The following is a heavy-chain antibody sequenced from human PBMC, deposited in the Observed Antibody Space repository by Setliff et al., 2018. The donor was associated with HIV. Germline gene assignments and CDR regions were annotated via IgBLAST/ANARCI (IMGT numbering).Heavy chain of an antibody. D-gene: IGHD3-22*01. V-gene: IGHV3-66*04. CDR1: GFTVSTYY. CDR2: IYSGGST. Sequence: GGSLRLSCAASGFTVSTYYMSWVRQAPGKGLEWVSTIYSGGSTYHADSVKGRFTLSRDTSKNTLFLQMNSLRAEDTAVYYCARQAHPRGYYGSAGLFDYWGQGTPVTVSS. J-gene: IGHJ4*02. CDR3: ARQAHPRGYYGSAGLFDY.